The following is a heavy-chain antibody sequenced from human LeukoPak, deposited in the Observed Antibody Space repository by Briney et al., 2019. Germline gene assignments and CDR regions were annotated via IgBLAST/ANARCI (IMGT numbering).Heavy chain of an antibody. D-gene: IGHD6-13*01. V-gene: IGHV4-59*01. Sequence: SETLSLTCTVSGVSISNYYWSWIRQSPGKGLEWIGYIYYSGTTNYNPSLKSRVTISVDTSKNQFSLKLSSVTAADTAVYYCARGVYIAAAQYGYWGQGTLVTVSS. CDR2: IYYSGTT. CDR3: ARGVYIAAAQYGY. J-gene: IGHJ4*02. CDR1: GVSISNYY.